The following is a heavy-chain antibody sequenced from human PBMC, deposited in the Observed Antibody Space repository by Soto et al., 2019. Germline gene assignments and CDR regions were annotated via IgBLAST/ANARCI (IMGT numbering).Heavy chain of an antibody. D-gene: IGHD6-19*01. J-gene: IGHJ4*02. Sequence: EVQLLESGGGLVQPGGSLRLSCAASGFTFSSYAMSWVRQAPGKGLEWVSAISGSGGSTYYADSVKGRFTISRDNSKNTLYLQMNSLRVEDTAVYYCANEDSSGKGFFDYWGQGTLVTVSS. CDR1: GFTFSSYA. CDR2: ISGSGGST. CDR3: ANEDSSGKGFFDY. V-gene: IGHV3-23*01.